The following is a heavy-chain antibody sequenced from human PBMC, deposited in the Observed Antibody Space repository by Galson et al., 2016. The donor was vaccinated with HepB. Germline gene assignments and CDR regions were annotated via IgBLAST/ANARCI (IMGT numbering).Heavy chain of an antibody. CDR2: INTGGST. J-gene: IGHJ4*02. V-gene: IGHV3-53*05. Sequence: SLRLSCAASGFTVRTNYMSWVRQAPGKGLEWVSTINTGGSTYYADSVKGRFTISRDNSKNTLYLQMNSLRAEDTAVYYCATITDYWGQGTLVTVSS. CDR1: GFTVRTNY. D-gene: IGHD1-14*01. CDR3: ATITDY.